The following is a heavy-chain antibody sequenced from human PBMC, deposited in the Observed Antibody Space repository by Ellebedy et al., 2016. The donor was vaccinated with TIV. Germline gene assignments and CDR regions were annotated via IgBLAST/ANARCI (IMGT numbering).Heavy chain of an antibody. J-gene: IGHJ2*01. V-gene: IGHV4-59*01. CDR2: VYYGGKT. Sequence: MPSETLSLTCTVSGASINSYWNWIRQPPGRGLEYIGYVYYGGKTNYGPSLKDRVTISLDTSKSQFSLNLNSVTAADTAVYYCARKSLSNWSFDLWGRGTLVTVSS. CDR1: GASINSY. CDR3: ARKSLSNWSFDL.